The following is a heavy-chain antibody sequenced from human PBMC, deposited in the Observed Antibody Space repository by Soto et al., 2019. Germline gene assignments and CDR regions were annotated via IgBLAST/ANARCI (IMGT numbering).Heavy chain of an antibody. Sequence: EVQLLESGGGLVQPGGSLRLSCAASGLTFTSNPMSWVRQAPGKGLEWISSVNHNGAATYYEDSVEGRFTISRDNSKETLYLQLNSLRVEDTGIYYCVRVVWMGILSYYSLDVWGQGTTVTGS. CDR2: VNHNGAAT. CDR1: GLTFTSNP. V-gene: IGHV3-23*01. CDR3: VRVVWMGILSYYSLDV. D-gene: IGHD3-9*01. J-gene: IGHJ6*02.